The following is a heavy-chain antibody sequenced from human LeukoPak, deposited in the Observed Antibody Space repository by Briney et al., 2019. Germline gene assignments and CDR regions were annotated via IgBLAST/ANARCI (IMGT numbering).Heavy chain of an antibody. V-gene: IGHV4-59*01. CDR3: ARDGSGSYGYYFDS. Sequence: PSETLSLTCTVSGGSISSYYWSWIRQPPGKGLEWIGYIYYSGSTNYNPSLESRVTISVDTSKNLFSLILSSVTAADTAVYYCARDGSGSYGYYFDSWGQGTLVTVSS. CDR2: IYYSGST. J-gene: IGHJ4*02. D-gene: IGHD1-26*01. CDR1: GGSISSYY.